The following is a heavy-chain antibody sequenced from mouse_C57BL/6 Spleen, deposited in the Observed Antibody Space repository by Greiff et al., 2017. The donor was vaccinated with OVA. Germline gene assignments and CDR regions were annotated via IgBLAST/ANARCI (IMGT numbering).Heavy chain of an antibody. Sequence: EVKLMESGGGLVQSGRSLRLSCATSGFTFSDFYMEWVRQAPGKGLEWIAASRNKANDYTTEYSASVKGRFIVSRDTSQSILYLQMNALRAEDTAIYYCARASYDGYFDYWGQGTTLTVSS. CDR2: SRNKANDYTT. CDR1: GFTFSDFY. J-gene: IGHJ2*01. CDR3: ARASYDGYFDY. D-gene: IGHD2-3*01. V-gene: IGHV7-1*01.